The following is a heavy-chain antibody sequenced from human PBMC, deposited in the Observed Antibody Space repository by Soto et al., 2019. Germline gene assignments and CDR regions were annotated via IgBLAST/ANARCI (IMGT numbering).Heavy chain of an antibody. CDR2: ISAYNGNT. J-gene: IGHJ6*02. V-gene: IGHV1-18*01. Sequence: QVQLVQSGAEVKKPGASVKVSCKASGYTFTSYGISWVRQAPGQGLERMGWISAYNGNTNSAQKLQGRVTMTTDTSTSTDYMELSSLRSDDTAVYYCARDGYLGGSGRSPYYHYYGMDVWGQGTTVTVS. D-gene: IGHD1-26*01. CDR3: ARDGYLGGSGRSPYYHYYGMDV. CDR1: GYTFTSYG.